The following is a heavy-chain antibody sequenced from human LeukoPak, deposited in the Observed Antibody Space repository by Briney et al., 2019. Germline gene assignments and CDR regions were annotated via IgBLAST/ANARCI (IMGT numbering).Heavy chain of an antibody. CDR2: IYYSGST. CDR3: ARGYDIFPDY. CDR1: GGSISSGDYY. V-gene: IGHV4-30-4*01. J-gene: IGHJ4*02. D-gene: IGHD3-9*01. Sequence: SETPSLTCTVSGGSISSGDYYWSWIRQPPGEGLEWIGYIYYSGSTYYNPSLKSRVTISVDTSKNQFSLKLSSVTAADTAVYYCARGYDIFPDYWGQGTLVTVSS.